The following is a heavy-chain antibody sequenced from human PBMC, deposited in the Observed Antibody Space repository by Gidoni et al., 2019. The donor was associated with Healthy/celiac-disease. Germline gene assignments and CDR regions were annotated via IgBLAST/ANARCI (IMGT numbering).Heavy chain of an antibody. Sequence: QVQLVQSGAEVKKPGSSVKVSGKASGGTFSSYAISWVRQAPGQGLEWMGGIIPIFGTANYAQKFQGRVTITADESTSTAYMELSSLRSEDTAVYYCASIIAGEEDYYYYGMDVWGQGTTVTVSS. CDR2: IIPIFGTA. D-gene: IGHD7-27*01. CDR1: GGTFSSYA. J-gene: IGHJ6*02. V-gene: IGHV1-69*01. CDR3: ASIIAGEEDYYYYGMDV.